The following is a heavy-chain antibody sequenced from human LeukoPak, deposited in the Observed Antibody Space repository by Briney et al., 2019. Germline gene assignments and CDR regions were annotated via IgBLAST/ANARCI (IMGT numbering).Heavy chain of an antibody. CDR3: ARGSLVGTSFDYFDY. CDR2: INPNSGGT. V-gene: IGHV1-2*02. CDR1: GYTFTGYY. D-gene: IGHD1-26*01. Sequence: ASVKVSCKASGYTFTGYYIHWVRQAPGQGLEWMGWINPNSGGTNYAQKFQGRVTMTRDTSISTAYMELSRLRSDDTAVYYCARGSLVGTSFDYFDYWGQGTLVTVSS. J-gene: IGHJ4*02.